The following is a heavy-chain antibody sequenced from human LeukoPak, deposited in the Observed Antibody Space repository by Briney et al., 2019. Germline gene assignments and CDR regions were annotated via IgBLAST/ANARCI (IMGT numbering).Heavy chain of an antibody. J-gene: IGHJ4*02. Sequence: ASVKVSCKAYGYAFTGYYMHWVRQAPGQGLECMGWINPNSGVTNYAQKFQGRVTMTRDTSISTAYMEVSRLRSDDTAVYYCAREYYDSSGLTPDYWGQGTLVTVSS. V-gene: IGHV1-2*02. CDR2: INPNSGVT. CDR3: AREYYDSSGLTPDY. D-gene: IGHD3-22*01. CDR1: GYAFTGYY.